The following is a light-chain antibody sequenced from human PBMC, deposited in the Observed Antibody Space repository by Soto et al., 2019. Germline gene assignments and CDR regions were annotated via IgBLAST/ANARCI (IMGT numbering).Light chain of an antibody. V-gene: IGKV1-39*01. CDR3: EQSYATPYT. CDR1: QNIGKY. J-gene: IGKJ2*01. CDR2: AAS. Sequence: DIQMTQSPSSQSAVVGDRVTITCRASQNIGKYLNWYQQKPGKAPNLLIYAASSLQSGVPPRFSGSGSGTDFTLPISSLQPEDVATYYCEQSYATPYTFGQGTKLEIK.